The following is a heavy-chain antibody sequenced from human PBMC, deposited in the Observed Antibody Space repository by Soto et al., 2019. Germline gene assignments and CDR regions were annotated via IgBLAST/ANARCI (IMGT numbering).Heavy chain of an antibody. J-gene: IGHJ4*02. CDR3: ARDREASIAAVGTFDY. D-gene: IGHD6-13*01. Sequence: GGSLRLSCVASGFTFSSYAMHWVRQAPGKGLEYVSAISSNGGSTYYANSVKGRFTISRDNSKNTLYLQMGSLRAEDMAVYYGARDREASIAAVGTFDYWGQGTLVTVSS. CDR1: GFTFSSYA. V-gene: IGHV3-64*01. CDR2: ISSNGGST.